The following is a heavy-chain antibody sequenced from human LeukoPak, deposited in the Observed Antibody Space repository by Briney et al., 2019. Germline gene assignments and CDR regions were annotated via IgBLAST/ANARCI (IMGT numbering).Heavy chain of an antibody. CDR1: GYTFTSYD. Sequence: GASVKVSCKASGYTFTSYDINWVRLATGQGLEWMGWMNPNSGNTGYAQKFQGRVTITTDESTSTAYMELSSLTSEDTAVYYCARWRRVGPAASSAVYYYYMDFWGKGTKVTVSS. J-gene: IGHJ6*03. CDR3: ARWRRVGPAASSAVYYYYMDF. V-gene: IGHV1-8*01. CDR2: MNPNSGNT. D-gene: IGHD2-2*01.